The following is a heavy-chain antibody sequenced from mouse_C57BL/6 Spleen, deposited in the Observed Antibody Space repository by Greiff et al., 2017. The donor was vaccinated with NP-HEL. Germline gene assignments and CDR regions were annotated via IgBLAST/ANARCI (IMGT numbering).Heavy chain of an antibody. CDR3: ARGGIYYGNYGGDY. CDR1: GFTFSDYG. V-gene: IGHV5-17*01. J-gene: IGHJ2*01. CDR2: ISSGSSTI. Sequence: EVMLVESGGGLVKPGGSLKLSCAASGFTFSDYGMHWVRQAPEKGLEWVAYISSGSSTIYYADTVKGRFTISRDNAKNTLFLQMTSLRSEDTAMYYCARGGIYYGNYGGDYWGQGTTLTVSS. D-gene: IGHD2-1*01.